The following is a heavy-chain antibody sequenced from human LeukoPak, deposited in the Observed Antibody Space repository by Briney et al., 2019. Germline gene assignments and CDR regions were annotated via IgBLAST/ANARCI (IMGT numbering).Heavy chain of an antibody. CDR3: ARFSPRYCSGGSCYKDY. CDR1: GYTFTSYG. V-gene: IGHV1-18*01. CDR2: ISAYNGNT. Sequence: GASVEVSFKASGYTFTSYGISWVRQAPGQGLEWMGWISAYNGNTNYAQKLQGRVTMTTDTSTSTAYMELRSLRSDDTAVYYCARFSPRYCSGGSCYKDYWGQGTLVTVSS. D-gene: IGHD2-15*01. J-gene: IGHJ4*02.